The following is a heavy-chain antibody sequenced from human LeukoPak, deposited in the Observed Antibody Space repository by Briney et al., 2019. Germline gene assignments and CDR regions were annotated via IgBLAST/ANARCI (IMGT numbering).Heavy chain of an antibody. D-gene: IGHD6-19*01. V-gene: IGHV3-48*04. J-gene: IGHJ4*02. CDR2: ISSSSSTI. Sequence: PGGSLRLSCAASGFTFSSYSMNWVRQAPGKGLEWVSYISSSSSTIYYADSVKGRFTISRDNAKNSLYLQMNSLRAEDTAMYYCARDSGRSSGWYWALPSSYYFDYWGQGTLVTVSS. CDR3: ARDSGRSSGWYWALPSSYYFDY. CDR1: GFTFSSYS.